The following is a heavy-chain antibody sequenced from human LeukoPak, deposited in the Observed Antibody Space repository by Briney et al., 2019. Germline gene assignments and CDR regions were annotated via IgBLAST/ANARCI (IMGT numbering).Heavy chain of an antibody. CDR3: AREERSHVGY. CDR1: GFTFSDYY. V-gene: IGHV3-11*01. CDR2: ISSSSSTT. J-gene: IGHJ4*02. Sequence: PGGSLRLSCAASGFTFSDYYMSWSRQAPGNGLEWVSYISSSSSTTYYADPLKGRVTISRHNAKNSPYLQMNSLRAEDTAVYYCAREERSHVGYWGQGNLVTVSS.